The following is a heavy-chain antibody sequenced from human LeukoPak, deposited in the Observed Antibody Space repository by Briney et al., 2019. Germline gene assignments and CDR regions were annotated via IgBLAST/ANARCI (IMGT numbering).Heavy chain of an antibody. CDR1: GFTFSSYW. CDR2: IKQDGSEE. CDR3: ARGRSVAAGTTTITTCDY. J-gene: IGHJ4*02. Sequence: PGGSLTLSCALSGFTFSSYWVSWVRQAPGGGVEWVANIKQDGSEEYYVDSVEGRFTISRDNATNSLDLQVNSLRADDTAVYFVARGRSVAAGTTTITTCDYWGQGTLVTASS. V-gene: IGHV3-7*01. D-gene: IGHD6-13*01.